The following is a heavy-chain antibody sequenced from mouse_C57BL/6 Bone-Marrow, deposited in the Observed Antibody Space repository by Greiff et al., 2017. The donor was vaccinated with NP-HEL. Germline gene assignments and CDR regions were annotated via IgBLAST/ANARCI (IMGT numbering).Heavy chain of an antibody. Sequence: EVKLQESGPGLVKPSQSLSLTCSVTGYSITSGYYWNWIRQFPGNKLEWMGYISYDGSNNYNPSLKNRISITRDTSKNQFFLKLNSVTTEDTATYDCARGSYGKPFAYWGQGTLVTVSA. CDR1: GYSITSGYY. V-gene: IGHV3-6*01. CDR3: ARGSYGKPFAY. J-gene: IGHJ3*01. D-gene: IGHD2-1*01. CDR2: ISYDGSN.